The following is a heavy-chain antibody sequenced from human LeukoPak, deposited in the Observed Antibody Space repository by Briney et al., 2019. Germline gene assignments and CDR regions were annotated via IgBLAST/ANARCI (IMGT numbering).Heavy chain of an antibody. CDR2: ISGSGDKT. Sequence: GRSLRLSCAASGFTFSRFAMSWVRQAPGKGLEWVSTISGSGDKTYYADSVKGRFTISRDNSKNTLYVLMNSLRAEDTAVYYCAKMVLRYFDRPRNWFDPWGQGTLVTVSS. J-gene: IGHJ5*02. V-gene: IGHV3-23*01. D-gene: IGHD3-9*01. CDR3: AKMVLRYFDRPRNWFDP. CDR1: GFTFSRFA.